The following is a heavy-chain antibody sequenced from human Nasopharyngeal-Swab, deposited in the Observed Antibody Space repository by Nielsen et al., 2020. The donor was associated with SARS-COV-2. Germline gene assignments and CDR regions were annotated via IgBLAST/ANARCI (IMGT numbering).Heavy chain of an antibody. Sequence: VRQAPGKGLEWVAVISYDGSNKYYADSVKGRFTISRDNSKNTLYLQMNSLRAEDTAVYYCARGNGRVYYYYGMDGWGQGTTVTVSS. J-gene: IGHJ6*02. CDR3: ARGNGRVYYYYGMDG. V-gene: IGHV3-30*04. CDR2: ISYDGSNK.